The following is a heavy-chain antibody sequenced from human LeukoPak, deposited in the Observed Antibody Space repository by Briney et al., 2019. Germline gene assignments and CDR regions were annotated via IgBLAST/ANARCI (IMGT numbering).Heavy chain of an antibody. Sequence: SETLSLTCTVSGGSINSSPYYWGWIRQPPGEGLEWIGSFSYNGNTYYNPSLKSRVTISVDTSNNQFSLKLSSVTAADTALYYCGAALKDASIAASTSWGQGAQVTVSS. D-gene: IGHD6-13*01. V-gene: IGHV4-39*01. CDR3: GAALKDASIAASTS. J-gene: IGHJ5*02. CDR1: GGSINSSPYY. CDR2: FSYNGNT.